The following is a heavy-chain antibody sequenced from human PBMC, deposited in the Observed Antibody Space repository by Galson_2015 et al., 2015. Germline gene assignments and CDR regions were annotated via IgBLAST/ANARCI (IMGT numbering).Heavy chain of an antibody. CDR1: GFTFSSYG. Sequence: SLRLSCAASGFTFSSYGMHWVRQAPGKGLEWVAVIWYDGSNKYYADSVKGRFTTSRDNSKNTLYLQMNSLRAEDTAVYYCAREESYIGSSSYLDYWGQGTLVTVSS. V-gene: IGHV3-33*01. CDR2: IWYDGSNK. CDR3: AREESYIGSSSYLDY. D-gene: IGHD6-6*01. J-gene: IGHJ4*02.